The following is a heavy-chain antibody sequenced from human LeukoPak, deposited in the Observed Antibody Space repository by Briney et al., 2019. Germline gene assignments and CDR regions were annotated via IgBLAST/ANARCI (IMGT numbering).Heavy chain of an antibody. J-gene: IGHJ4*02. CDR2: IWYDGFNK. CDR3: AKLTRTDGVNN. D-gene: IGHD4-23*01. CDR1: GFTFSSYV. V-gene: IGHV3-33*06. Sequence: GGSLRLSCAASGFTFSSYVMHWVRQAPGKGLEWVAVIWYDGFNKYYADSVKGRFTISRDNSKKTLYLQMNSLTAEDTALYYCAKLTRTDGVNNWGQGTLVTVSS.